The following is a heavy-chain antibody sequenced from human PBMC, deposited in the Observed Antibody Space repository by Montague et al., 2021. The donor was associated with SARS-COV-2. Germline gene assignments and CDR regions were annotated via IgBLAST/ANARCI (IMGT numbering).Heavy chain of an antibody. J-gene: IGHJ4*02. CDR3: ARQLPSYCATNKCYPYYFDG. D-gene: IGHD2-8*01. V-gene: IGHV3-33*01. CDR1: GSSFSSCG. CDR2: IGLDGSNE. Sequence: SLKLSCAASGSSFSSCGMHWVRQAPGKGLEWVAVIGLDGSNEYYADPVKGRFTISRDNSKNTLYLQVNSLRAEDTAVYYCARQLPSYCATNKCYPYYFDGWGQGALVTVSS.